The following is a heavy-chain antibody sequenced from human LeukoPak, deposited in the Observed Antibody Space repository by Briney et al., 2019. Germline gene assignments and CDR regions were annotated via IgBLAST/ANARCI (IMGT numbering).Heavy chain of an antibody. V-gene: IGHV1-3*01. J-gene: IGHJ4*02. Sequence: GASVKVSCKASGYTFTSYAMHWVRQAPGQRLEWMGWINAGNGNTKYSQKFQGRVTITRGTSASTGYMELSSLRSEDTAVYYCARDPRYSSGWYDYWGQGTLVTVSS. CDR1: GYTFTSYA. CDR2: INAGNGNT. CDR3: ARDPRYSSGWYDY. D-gene: IGHD6-19*01.